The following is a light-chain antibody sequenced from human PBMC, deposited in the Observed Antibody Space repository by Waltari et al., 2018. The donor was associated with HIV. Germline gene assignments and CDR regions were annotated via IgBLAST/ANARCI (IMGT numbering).Light chain of an antibody. CDR2: LVS. J-gene: IGKJ1*01. CDR1: QSIGRS. Sequence: EIVLTQSPDFPSVAPKERVTLTFRASQSIGRSLFWFQQKPNQSPKLPIKLVSQSLSGVPSRFSGGGSGTDFTLTISSLEPEDAAVYYCHQTRTLPWTFGQGTKVEI. CDR3: HQTRTLPWT. V-gene: IGKV6D-21*02.